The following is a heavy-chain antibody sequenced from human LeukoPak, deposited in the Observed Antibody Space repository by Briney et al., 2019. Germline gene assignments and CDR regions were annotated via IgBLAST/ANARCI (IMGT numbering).Heavy chain of an antibody. V-gene: IGHV3-13*01. CDR1: GFTFSNHA. CDR3: VRQQTSHGNFDY. CDR2: IGTAGDT. J-gene: IGHJ4*02. D-gene: IGHD1-26*01. Sequence: HPGGSLRLSCATSGFTFSNHAMHWVRHATGKGLEWVSAIGTAGDTFYPGSVKGRFSISRESAKNSLSLQINSLKAEDTAVYYCVRQQTSHGNFDYWGQGTLVTVSS.